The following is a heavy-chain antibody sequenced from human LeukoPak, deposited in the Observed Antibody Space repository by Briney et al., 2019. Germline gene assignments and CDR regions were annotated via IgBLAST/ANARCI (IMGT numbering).Heavy chain of an antibody. CDR1: GFTFSSYA. Sequence: GGSLRLSCSASGFTFSSYAMHWVRPAPGKGLEYVSAISSNGGSTYYADSVKGRFTISRDNSKNTLYLQMRSLRAEDTAVYYGVKGSGDIVVVPAADAGMDVWGQGTTVTVSS. V-gene: IGHV3-64D*06. CDR3: VKGSGDIVVVPAADAGMDV. J-gene: IGHJ6*02. D-gene: IGHD2-2*01. CDR2: ISSNGGST.